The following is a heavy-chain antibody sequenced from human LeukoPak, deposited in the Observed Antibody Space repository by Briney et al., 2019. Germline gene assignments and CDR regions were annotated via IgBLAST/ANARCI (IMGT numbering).Heavy chain of an antibody. CDR2: IYSGGNT. V-gene: IGHV3-53*01. J-gene: IGHJ6*02. D-gene: IGHD6-13*01. Sequence: GGSLRLSCAASGFTFSSYWMSWVRQAPRKGLEWVSIIYSGGNTYYVDSVKGRFTISRDNSKNTLYLQMNSLRAEDTAVYYCATRAAAGYYYGMDVWGQGTTVTVSS. CDR1: GFTFSSYW. CDR3: ATRAAAGYYYGMDV.